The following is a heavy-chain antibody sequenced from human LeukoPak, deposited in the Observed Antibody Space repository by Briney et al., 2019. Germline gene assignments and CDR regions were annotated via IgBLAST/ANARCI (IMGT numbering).Heavy chain of an antibody. D-gene: IGHD3-10*01. CDR2: IWDDGSNN. Sequence: GGSLRLSCAASGSTFSSYGMHWVRQAPGKGLEWVALIWDDGSNNYYADSVKGRFTISRDSSKNTLYLQMNSLRAEDTAVYYCAKDHSTHYYGSGTYGPRGYSDYWGQGTLVTVSS. CDR3: AKDHSTHYYGSGTYGPRGYSDY. V-gene: IGHV3-33*06. J-gene: IGHJ4*02. CDR1: GSTFSSYG.